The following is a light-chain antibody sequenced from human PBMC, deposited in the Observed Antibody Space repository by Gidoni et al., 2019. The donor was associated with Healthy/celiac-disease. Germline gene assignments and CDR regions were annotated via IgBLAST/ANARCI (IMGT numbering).Light chain of an antibody. Sequence: EIVMQPSPATLSVSPGERATLSCRASQSLSSNLASYHQKPGQAPRPLISGASTRPTGSPARFSGSGSGTEFTLTISSLQSEDFAVYYCQQYNNWPPCSFXQXTKLEIK. CDR1: QSLSSN. V-gene: IGKV3-15*01. CDR2: GAS. CDR3: QQYNNWPPCS. J-gene: IGKJ2*04.